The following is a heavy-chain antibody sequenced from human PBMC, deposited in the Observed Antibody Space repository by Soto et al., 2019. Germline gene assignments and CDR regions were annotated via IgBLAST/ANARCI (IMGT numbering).Heavy chain of an antibody. CDR1: GFTFDSYA. Sequence: ESGGGLAQPGGSLRLSCVGSGFTFDSYAISWVGQAPGKGLQWISAISGNGAGTDYAHSVKGRFTISRDNSKNTVHLQMNSLRAEDTALYYSAKDTVGGYSFWSGYYSDGLDVWGQGTMVTVSS. D-gene: IGHD3-3*01. J-gene: IGHJ3*01. CDR3: AKDTVGGYSFWSGYYSDGLDV. V-gene: IGHV3-23*01. CDR2: ISGNGAGT.